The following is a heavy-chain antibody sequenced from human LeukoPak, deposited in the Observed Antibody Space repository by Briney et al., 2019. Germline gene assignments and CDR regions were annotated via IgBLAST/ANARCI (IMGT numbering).Heavy chain of an antibody. CDR2: MSSYNTNT. CDR1: GYTFINYG. CDR3: ARDTRVGARTFDV. V-gene: IGHV1-18*01. Sequence: ASVKVSCKASGYTFINYGISWVGQAPGQGLEWMGWMSSYNTNTNHVQNLQGRVTMTTDTSTNTAYMELRSLRSDDTAVYFCARDTRVGARTFDVWGQGTLVTVSS. J-gene: IGHJ3*01. D-gene: IGHD1-26*01.